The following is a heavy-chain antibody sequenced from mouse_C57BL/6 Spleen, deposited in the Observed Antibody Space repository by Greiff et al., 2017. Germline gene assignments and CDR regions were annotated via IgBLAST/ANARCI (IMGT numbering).Heavy chain of an antibody. V-gene: IGHV1-81*01. J-gene: IGHJ1*03. CDR2: IYPRSGNT. CDR1: GYTFTSYG. D-gene: IGHD2-4*01. CDR3: ARCDYDRGYFDV. Sequence: QVQLQQSGAELARPGASVKLSCKASGYTFTSYGISWVKQRTGQGLEWIGEIYPRSGNTYYNEKFKGKATLTADKSSSTAYMELRSLTSEDSAVYFCARCDYDRGYFDVWGTGTTVTGSS.